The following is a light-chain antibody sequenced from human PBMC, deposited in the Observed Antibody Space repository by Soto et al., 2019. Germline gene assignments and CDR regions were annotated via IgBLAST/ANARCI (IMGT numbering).Light chain of an antibody. Sequence: EIVLTQSPATLSLSPGERATLSCRASQSVRSYLAWFQQKPGQAPRLLIYDASNSATGIPARFSGSGSGTDFTLTISSLEPEDFAVYYCQQRYNWLYTLGQGTKLEIK. CDR2: DAS. J-gene: IGKJ2*01. CDR3: QQRYNWLYT. V-gene: IGKV3-11*01. CDR1: QSVRSY.